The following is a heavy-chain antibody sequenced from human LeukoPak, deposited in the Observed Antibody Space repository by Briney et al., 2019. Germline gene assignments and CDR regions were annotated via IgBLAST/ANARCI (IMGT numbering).Heavy chain of an antibody. J-gene: IGHJ4*02. D-gene: IGHD3-22*01. Sequence: GGSLRLSCAASGFTFSSYSMNWVRQAPGKGLEWVSSISSSSSYIYYADPVKGRFTISRDNAKNSLYLQMNSLRAEDTAVYYCARGGIYYYDSSGPSEGYWGQGTLVTVSS. V-gene: IGHV3-21*01. CDR3: ARGGIYYYDSSGPSEGY. CDR1: GFTFSSYS. CDR2: ISSSSSYI.